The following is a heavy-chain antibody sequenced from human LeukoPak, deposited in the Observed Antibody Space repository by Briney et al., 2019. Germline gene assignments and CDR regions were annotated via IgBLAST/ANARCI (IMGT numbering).Heavy chain of an antibody. CDR3: ARDAPSPGAAHSSSYYFDY. Sequence: GGSLRLSCAASGFTFNTYAMHWVRQAPGKGLEWMALISYDGTNKYYADSVKGRFTISRDNSKNTLLLQMNSLRIEDTAEYYCARDAPSPGAAHSSSYYFDYWGQGTLVTVSS. CDR2: ISYDGTNK. J-gene: IGHJ4*02. V-gene: IGHV3-30-3*01. CDR1: GFTFNTYA. D-gene: IGHD6-13*01.